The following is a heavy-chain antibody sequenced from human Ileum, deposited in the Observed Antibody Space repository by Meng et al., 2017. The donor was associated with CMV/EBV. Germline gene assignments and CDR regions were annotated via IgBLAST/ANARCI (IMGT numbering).Heavy chain of an antibody. CDR2: INPNSGGT. Sequence: ASVKASCKASGYTFSGYYIHWVRQAPGQGLEWMGWINPNSGGTHYAQKFQRRVTMTSDTSISTAYMELSRLKSDDTAVYYCARGNKYCSGGGCYPNDYWGQGTLVTVSS. D-gene: IGHD2-15*01. CDR1: GYTFSGYY. J-gene: IGHJ4*02. V-gene: IGHV1-2*02. CDR3: ARGNKYCSGGGCYPNDY.